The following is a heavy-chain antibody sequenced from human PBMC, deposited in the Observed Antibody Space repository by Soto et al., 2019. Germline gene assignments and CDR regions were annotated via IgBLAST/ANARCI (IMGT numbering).Heavy chain of an antibody. CDR3: ARGGDILTGYYKAPFDY. J-gene: IGHJ4*02. CDR2: ISYDGSNK. D-gene: IGHD3-9*01. CDR1: GFTFSSYA. Sequence: GGSLRLACAASGFTFSSYAMHWVRQAPGEGLAWVAVISYDGSNKYYADSVKGRFTISRDNSKNSLYLQMHSLRAEDTAVYDCARGGDILTGYYKAPFDYWGQGTLVTVSS. V-gene: IGHV3-30-3*01.